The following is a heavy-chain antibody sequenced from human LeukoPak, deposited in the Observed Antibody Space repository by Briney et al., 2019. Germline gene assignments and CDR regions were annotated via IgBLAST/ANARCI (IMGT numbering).Heavy chain of an antibody. D-gene: IGHD3-3*01. CDR2: ISDDGSNK. CDR3: AKQFGVWTYDPCFDS. Sequence: PGRSLRLSCAASGFTFSSYGMHWVRQAPGKGLEWVAVISDDGSNKYYADSVKGRFTISRDYSKSTLYLQMNSLRAEDTAVYYCAKQFGVWTYDPCFDSWGQGTLVTVFS. CDR1: GFTFSSYG. J-gene: IGHJ4*02. V-gene: IGHV3-30*18.